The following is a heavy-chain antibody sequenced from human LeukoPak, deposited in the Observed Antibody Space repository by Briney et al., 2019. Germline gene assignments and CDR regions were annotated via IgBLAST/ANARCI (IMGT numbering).Heavy chain of an antibody. CDR2: INPSGGTT. CDR3: ARGDYSSSSGPFDY. Sequence: GASVKVSCKASGYTFSSYYVHWVRQAPGQGLEWMGIINPSGGTTSYAQKFQGRVTTTRDTSTSTIYMELSSLRSDDTAVYYCARGDYSSSSGPFDYWGQGTLVTVSS. CDR1: GYTFSSYY. J-gene: IGHJ4*02. D-gene: IGHD6-6*01. V-gene: IGHV1-46*01.